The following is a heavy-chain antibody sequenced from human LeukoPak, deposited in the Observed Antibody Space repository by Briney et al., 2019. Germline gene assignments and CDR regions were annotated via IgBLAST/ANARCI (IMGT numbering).Heavy chain of an antibody. CDR1: GYTFTGYY. Sequence: ASVKVSCKASGYTFTGYYMHWVRQAPGQGLEWMGWIKPNSGGTNYAQKFQGRVTMTRDTSISTAYMELSRLRSDDTAVYYCARDRGYDSHDFDYWGQGTLVTVSS. CDR2: IKPNSGGT. J-gene: IGHJ4*02. D-gene: IGHD3-22*01. V-gene: IGHV1-2*02. CDR3: ARDRGYDSHDFDY.